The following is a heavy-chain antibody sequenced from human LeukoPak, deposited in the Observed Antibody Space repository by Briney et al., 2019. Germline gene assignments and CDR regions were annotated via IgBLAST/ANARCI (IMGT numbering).Heavy chain of an antibody. CDR1: GGSISSNTYY. V-gene: IGHV4-39*07. J-gene: IGHJ4*02. D-gene: IGHD1-26*01. Sequence: SETLSLTCTVSGGSISSNTYYWGWIRQPPGKGLEWIGSIYYSGSTYYNPSLKSRVTISVDTSKNQFSLKLSSVTAADTAVYYCARDHGGSYSTPCDFAYWGQGTLVTVSS. CDR3: ARDHGGSYSTPCDFAY. CDR2: IYYSGST.